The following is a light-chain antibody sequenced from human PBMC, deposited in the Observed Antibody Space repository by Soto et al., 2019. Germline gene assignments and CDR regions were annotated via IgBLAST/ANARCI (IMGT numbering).Light chain of an antibody. CDR2: GAS. Sequence: EIVLTQSPGTLSLSPGERATLSCRASQSVSSSYFAWYQQKPGQAPRLLIYGASSRATGIPDRFSGSGSGTDFTLTISRLEAEDFAVYYCQQYGDSPYTFGQGTKLEIK. CDR1: QSVSSSY. V-gene: IGKV3-20*01. CDR3: QQYGDSPYT. J-gene: IGKJ2*01.